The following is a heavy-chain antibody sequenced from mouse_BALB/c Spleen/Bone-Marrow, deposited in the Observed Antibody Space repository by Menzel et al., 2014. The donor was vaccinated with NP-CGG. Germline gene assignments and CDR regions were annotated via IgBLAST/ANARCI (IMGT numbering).Heavy chain of an antibody. V-gene: IGHV3-1*02. D-gene: IGHD1-1*02. J-gene: IGHJ2*01. CDR2: IHYNGNT. Sequence: EVQLQQSGPDLVKPSQSLSLSCTVTGYTFTSCYSSHGRRQFPGNILEWVTYIHYNGNTYYKPSLRSRISITRDTSKNQLFLQLNSVTTEGAAPYYFARIYGSYSYWGQGTTLTVSS. CDR3: ARIYGSYSY. CDR1: GYTFTSCYS.